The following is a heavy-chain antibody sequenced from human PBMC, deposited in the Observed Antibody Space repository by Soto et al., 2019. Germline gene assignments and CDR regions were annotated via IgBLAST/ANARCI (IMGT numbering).Heavy chain of an antibody. J-gene: IGHJ5*02. CDR2: INPNSGGT. CDR1: GYTFTGYY. D-gene: IGHD6-6*01. Sequence: ASVKVSCKASGYTFTGYYMHWVRQAPGQGLEWMGWINPNSGGTNYAQKLQGRVTMTRDTSISTAYMELSRLRSDDTAVYYCARSSIAADLEWFDPWGQGTLVTAPQ. CDR3: ARSSIAADLEWFDP. V-gene: IGHV1-2*02.